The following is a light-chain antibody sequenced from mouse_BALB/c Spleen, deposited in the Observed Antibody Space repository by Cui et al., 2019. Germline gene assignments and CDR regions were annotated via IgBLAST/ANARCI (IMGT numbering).Light chain of an antibody. J-gene: IGKJ2*01. Sequence: QIVLTQSPAIMFASLRERVTMTCTVSSSVSSSDLTWYQQKPGSSPKLWIYSTSNLASGVPARFSGSGSGTSYSLTISSMEAEDAATYYCHQYHRSPYTFGGGTKLEIK. CDR2: STS. CDR1: SSVSSSD. V-gene: IGKV4-74*01. CDR3: HQYHRSPYT.